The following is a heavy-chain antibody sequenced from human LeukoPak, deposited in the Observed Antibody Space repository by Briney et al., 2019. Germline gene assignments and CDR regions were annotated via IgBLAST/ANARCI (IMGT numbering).Heavy chain of an antibody. D-gene: IGHD3-3*01. J-gene: IGHJ3*02. CDR1: GNSFTSYW. CDR2: IYPGDSDT. V-gene: IGHV5-51*01. Sequence: GESLKISCKGSGNSFTSYWIGWVRQMPGKGLEWMGIIYPGDSDTRYSPSFQGQVTISADKSISTAYLQWSSLKASDTAMYYCARESSELRFLEWLNAFDIWGQGTMVTVSS. CDR3: ARESSELRFLEWLNAFDI.